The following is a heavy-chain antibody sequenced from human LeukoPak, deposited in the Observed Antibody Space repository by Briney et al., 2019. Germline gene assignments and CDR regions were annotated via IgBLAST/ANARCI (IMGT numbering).Heavy chain of an antibody. CDR2: INHSGST. CDR1: GGSFSGYY. D-gene: IGHD2-15*01. Sequence: PSETLSLTCAVYGGSFSGYYWSWIRQPPGKGLEWIGEINHSGSTNYNPSLKSRVTISVDTSKNQFSLKLSFVTAADTAVYYCARAVAATPFDYWGQGTLVTVSS. J-gene: IGHJ4*02. V-gene: IGHV4-34*01. CDR3: ARAVAATPFDY.